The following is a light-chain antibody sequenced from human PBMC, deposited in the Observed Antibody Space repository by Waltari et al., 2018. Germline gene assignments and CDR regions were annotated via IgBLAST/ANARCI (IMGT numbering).Light chain of an antibody. J-gene: IGLJ2*01. CDR1: SSDVGNYNL. CDR2: EGS. CDR3: CSYAAYSPVL. Sequence: QSALTQPASVSGSPGQSITISCTGTSSDVGNYNLVSWYQQHPGKAPQPIICEGSKRPSGVSNRFSGSTFGNTASLTISGLQAEDEADYYCCSYAAYSPVLFGGGTKVTVL. V-gene: IGLV2-23*01.